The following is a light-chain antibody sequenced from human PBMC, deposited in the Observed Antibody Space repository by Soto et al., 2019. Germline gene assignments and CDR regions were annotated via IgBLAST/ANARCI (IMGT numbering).Light chain of an antibody. V-gene: IGKV3-20*01. Sequence: IVLTQSPGTLSLSPGERATLSCRASQTISGSYLAWYQHKPGQAPRLLIHGASTRATGIPDRFSGSGSGTDFTLTISRLEPEDFVVYYCQHHGDSAYTFGQGTKVEIK. J-gene: IGKJ2*01. CDR3: QHHGDSAYT. CDR1: QTISGSY. CDR2: GAS.